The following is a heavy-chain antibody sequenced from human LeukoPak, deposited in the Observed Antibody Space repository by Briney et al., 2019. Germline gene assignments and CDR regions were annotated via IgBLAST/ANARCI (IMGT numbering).Heavy chain of an antibody. J-gene: IGHJ4*02. Sequence: ASVKVSCKASGYTFTDYYMHWVRQAPGQGLEWMGWINPNSGDTNRAQKFQDRVTMTRDMSNNTAYMELSRLRSDDTAIYYCARDDALDYWGLGTLVTVSS. D-gene: IGHD3-3*02. CDR2: INPNSGDT. CDR1: GYTFTDYY. V-gene: IGHV1-2*02. CDR3: ARDDALDY.